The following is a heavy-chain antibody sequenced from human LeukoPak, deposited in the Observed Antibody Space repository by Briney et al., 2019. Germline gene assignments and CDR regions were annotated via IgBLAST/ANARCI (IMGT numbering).Heavy chain of an antibody. CDR3: ARHRAYSSSSPFDY. CDR2: IYYTGNT. Sequence: SESLSLTCSVSGGSISSLYWSWIRQPPGKGLEWIGYIYYTGNTNYNPSLKSRVTMFVDMSKNQFSLGLSSVPAADTAVYYCARHRAYSSSSPFDYWGQGTLVTVSS. CDR1: GGSISSLY. J-gene: IGHJ4*02. V-gene: IGHV4-59*08. D-gene: IGHD6-6*01.